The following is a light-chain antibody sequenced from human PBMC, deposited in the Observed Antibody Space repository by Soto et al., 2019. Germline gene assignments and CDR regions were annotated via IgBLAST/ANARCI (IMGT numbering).Light chain of an antibody. CDR3: QQFGNSPIT. Sequence: EIVLTQSPGTLSLSPGARAPLSCRASQSVSNNYLAWYQQKPGQAPRLVIYGASSRATGIPDRFSASGSGTDFTLTISRLEPEDFAVYYCQQFGNSPITFGQGTRLEIK. CDR1: QSVSNNY. V-gene: IGKV3-20*01. CDR2: GAS. J-gene: IGKJ5*01.